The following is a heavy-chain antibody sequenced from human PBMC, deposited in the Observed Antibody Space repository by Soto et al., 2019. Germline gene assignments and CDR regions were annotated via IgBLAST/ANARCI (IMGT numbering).Heavy chain of an antibody. V-gene: IGHV2-5*02. CDR2: SYWEADK. CDR1: GFSLSTSGVG. Sequence: QITLKESGPTLVKPTQTLTLTCTFSGFSLSTSGVGVGWIRQPPGKALEWLALSYWEADKRYSPSLKSRLTIHKDTSKNQVDLTITNIDPVDTDTYYCAHFLLRHYDYIWGSIAAADAFDIWGQGTMVTVSS. CDR3: AHFLLRHYDYIWGSIAAADAFDI. D-gene: IGHD3-16*01. J-gene: IGHJ3*02.